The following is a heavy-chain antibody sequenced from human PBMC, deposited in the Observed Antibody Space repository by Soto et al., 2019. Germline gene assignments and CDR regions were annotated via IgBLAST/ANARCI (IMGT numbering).Heavy chain of an antibody. CDR3: TRDFIVVVPAAVGAFDI. Sequence: GGSLRLSCTASGFTFGDYAMSWFRQAPGKGLEWVGFIRSKAYGGTTEYAASVKGRFTISRDDSKSIAYLQMNSLKTEDTAVYYCTRDFIVVVPAAVGAFDIWGQGTMVTVSS. V-gene: IGHV3-49*03. J-gene: IGHJ3*02. CDR1: GFTFGDYA. CDR2: IRSKAYGGTT. D-gene: IGHD2-2*01.